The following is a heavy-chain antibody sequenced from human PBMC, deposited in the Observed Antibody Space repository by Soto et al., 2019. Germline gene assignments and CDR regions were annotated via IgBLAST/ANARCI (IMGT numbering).Heavy chain of an antibody. CDR1: GFTFSRYA. D-gene: IGHD3-10*01. CDR2: MSGSGGST. V-gene: IGHV3-23*01. J-gene: IGHJ6*02. Sequence: EVQLLESGGGLVQPGGSLRVSCAASGFTFSRYAMSWVRQAPGKGLEWVSAMSGSGGSTYYVDSVKGRFTISRDNSKNTLYLQMNSLRAEDTAVYYCAKTVGVGDPPDYYYYGMDVWGQGTTVTVSS. CDR3: AKTVGVGDPPDYYYYGMDV.